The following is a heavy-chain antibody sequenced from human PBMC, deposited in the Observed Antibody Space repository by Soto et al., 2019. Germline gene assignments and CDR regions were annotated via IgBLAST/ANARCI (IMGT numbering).Heavy chain of an antibody. Sequence: GGSLRLSCAASGFTFSSDSMNWVRQAPGKGLEWVSSISSSSFSINYADSVTGRFSISRDNAQNSLHLQMNNLRAEDTAVYYCARNESSNIYGMDVWGQGTTVTVSS. V-gene: IGHV3-21*01. CDR3: ARNESSNIYGMDV. D-gene: IGHD6-6*01. CDR2: ISSSSFSI. CDR1: GFTFSSDS. J-gene: IGHJ6*02.